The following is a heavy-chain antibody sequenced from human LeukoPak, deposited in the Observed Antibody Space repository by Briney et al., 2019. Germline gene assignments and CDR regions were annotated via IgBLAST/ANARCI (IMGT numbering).Heavy chain of an antibody. J-gene: IGHJ6*03. D-gene: IGHD3-10*01. V-gene: IGHV3-21*01. CDR1: GFTFSSYS. CDR3: ARDLRTYYYGSEGYMDV. CDR2: ISSSSSYI. Sequence: PGGSLRLSCAASGFTFSSYSMNWVRQAPGKGLEWVSSISSSSSYIYYADSVKGRFTISRDNAKNTLYLQMNSLRAEDTAVYYCARDLRTYYYGSEGYMDVWGKGTTVTVSS.